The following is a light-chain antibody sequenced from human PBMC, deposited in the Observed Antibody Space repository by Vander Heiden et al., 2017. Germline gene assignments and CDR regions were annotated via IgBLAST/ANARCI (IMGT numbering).Light chain of an antibody. J-gene: IGLJ1*01. Sequence: QSALSQPASVPVSPGQSITISCTGTSSDIGGYKYVSWYQQHPGNAPKVIIFDVSNRPSGISNRFSGSKSGNTAALTISGLQAEDEADYYCCSYTTSSTLVFGTGTKVTVL. V-gene: IGLV2-14*03. CDR2: DVS. CDR3: CSYTTSSTLV. CDR1: SSDIGGYKY.